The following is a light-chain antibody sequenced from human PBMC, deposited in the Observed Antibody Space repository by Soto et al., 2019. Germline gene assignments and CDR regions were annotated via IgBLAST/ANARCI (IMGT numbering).Light chain of an antibody. CDR3: AAWDDSLSGYV. CDR2: RNN. CDR1: SSNIGSNY. Sequence: QPVLTQPPSASGTPGQRVTISCSGSSSNIGSNYVSWYQQLPGTAPKVLIYRNNQRPSGVPDRFSGSKSGTSASLAISGLRSEDEADYYCAAWDDSLSGYVFGPGTKVTGL. V-gene: IGLV1-47*01. J-gene: IGLJ1*01.